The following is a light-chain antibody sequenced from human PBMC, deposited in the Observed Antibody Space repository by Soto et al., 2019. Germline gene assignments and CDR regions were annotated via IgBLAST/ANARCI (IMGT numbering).Light chain of an antibody. CDR2: DAT. Sequence: EIVLTQSPGTLSLSPGERATLSCRASQSVARNLLAWFQQRPGQPPRLLIYDATGRATDIPDRFSGSWSATDFTLTITRLEPEDFAVYYCHQYANSPLTFGQGTKLEIK. CDR1: QSVARNL. CDR3: HQYANSPLT. V-gene: IGKV3-20*01. J-gene: IGKJ2*01.